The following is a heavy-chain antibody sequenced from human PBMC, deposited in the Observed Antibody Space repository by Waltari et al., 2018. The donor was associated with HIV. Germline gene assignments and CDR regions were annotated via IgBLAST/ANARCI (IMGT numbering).Heavy chain of an antibody. J-gene: IGHJ4*02. CDR2: ISSTSSCI. CDR3: ASEDFWSGPHN. CDR1: GFTFSTFS. D-gene: IGHD3-3*01. Sequence: EVQLVESGGGLVKPGGSLTLCCVDSGFTFSTFSMKLVRQAPGKGLEWVSSISSTSSCIYYADAVKGRFTISRDNGKNSLYLQINNLRVEDTAVYYCASEDFWSGPHNWGQGTLVTVSS. V-gene: IGHV3-21*01.